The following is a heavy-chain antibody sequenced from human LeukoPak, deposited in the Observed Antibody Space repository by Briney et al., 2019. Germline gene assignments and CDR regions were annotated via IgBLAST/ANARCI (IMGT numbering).Heavy chain of an antibody. V-gene: IGHV3-21*01. D-gene: IGHD2-21*01. Sequence: GGSLRLSCAASGFTFTSYTMNWVVQAPGKGLEWFSDIGSSGSYIDYADSLKGRFTISRDNAKNSLFLQMNSLRAEDTAVYYCARSLIADGAFDIWRQGTMVTVSS. CDR1: GFTFTSYT. CDR2: IGSSGSYI. CDR3: ARSLIADGAFDI. J-gene: IGHJ3*02.